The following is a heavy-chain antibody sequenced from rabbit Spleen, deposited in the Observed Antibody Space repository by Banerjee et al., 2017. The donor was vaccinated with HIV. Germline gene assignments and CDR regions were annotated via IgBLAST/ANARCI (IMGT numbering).Heavy chain of an antibody. V-gene: IGHV1S40*01. D-gene: IGHD4-2*01. J-gene: IGHJ6*01. CDR3: ARTAGIGDIHKL. Sequence: QSLEESGGDLVKPGASLTLTCIASGVSFSGNSSMAWVRQAPGKGLEWIACIDTGGSGFTYFANWAKGRFTISKTSSTTVTLLMTSLTAADTATYFCARTAGIGDIHKLWGQGTLVTVS. CDR1: GVSFSGNSS. CDR2: IDTGGSGFT.